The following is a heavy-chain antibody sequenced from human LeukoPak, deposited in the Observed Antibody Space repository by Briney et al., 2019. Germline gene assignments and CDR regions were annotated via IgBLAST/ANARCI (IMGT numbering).Heavy chain of an antibody. Sequence: GASVKVSCKASGDTFTTYYIHWVRQAPGQGLEWMGIINPSGDSTSYAQKFQGRVTMTRDTSTSTVYMELSSLRSEDTAVYYCAIAALRYCSSSSCYKGFLDYRGQGTLVTVSS. CDR3: AIAALRYCSSSSCYKGFLDY. CDR2: INPSGDST. D-gene: IGHD2-2*01. CDR1: GDTFTTYY. J-gene: IGHJ4*02. V-gene: IGHV1-46*01.